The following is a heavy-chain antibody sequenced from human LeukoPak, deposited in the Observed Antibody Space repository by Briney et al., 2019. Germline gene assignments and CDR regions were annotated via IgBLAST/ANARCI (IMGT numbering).Heavy chain of an antibody. Sequence: SETLSLTCTVSGGSISSYYWSWIRQPPGKGLEWIGYIYYSGSTNYNPSLKSRVTISVDTSKNQFSLKLSSVTAADTAVYYCARGPTPDDIVVVPVVKGHFDYWGQGTLVTVSS. D-gene: IGHD2-2*01. J-gene: IGHJ4*02. CDR2: IYYSGST. V-gene: IGHV4-59*01. CDR3: ARGPTPDDIVVVPVVKGHFDY. CDR1: GGSISSYY.